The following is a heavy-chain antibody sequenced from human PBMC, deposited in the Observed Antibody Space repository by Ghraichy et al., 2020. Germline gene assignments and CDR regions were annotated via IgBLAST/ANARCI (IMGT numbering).Heavy chain of an antibody. D-gene: IGHD3-16*02. V-gene: IGHV3-15*01. CDR3: AATTYRDSCADY. Sequence: GGSLRLSCAASGFTFSGRWMSWVRQAPGKGLEWLGRIKSKTTGGTTDYAAPVKGRFTISRDDSKNTLYLQMNSLKSEDTAVYYCAATTYRDSCADYWGKGTLVTVSS. CDR2: IKSKTTGGTT. J-gene: IGHJ4*02. CDR1: GFTFSGRW.